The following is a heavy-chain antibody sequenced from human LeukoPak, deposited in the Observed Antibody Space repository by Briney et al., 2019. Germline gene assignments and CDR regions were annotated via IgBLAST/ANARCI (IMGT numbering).Heavy chain of an antibody. CDR3: ARSPQLLWFDP. J-gene: IGHJ5*02. CDR1: GGSISSGSYY. D-gene: IGHD6-6*01. V-gene: IGHV4-61*02. CDR2: IYTSGST. Sequence: PSQTLSLTCTVSGGSISSGSYYWSWIRRPAGKGLEWIGRIYTSGSTNYNPSLKSRVTISVDTSKNQFSLKLSSVTAADTAVYYCARSPQLLWFDPWGRGTLVTVSS.